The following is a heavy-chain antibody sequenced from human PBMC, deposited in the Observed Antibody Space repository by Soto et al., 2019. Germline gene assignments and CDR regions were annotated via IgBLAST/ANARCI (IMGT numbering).Heavy chain of an antibody. CDR1: GYTFTGYY. D-gene: IGHD3-10*01. V-gene: IGHV1-2*02. J-gene: IGHJ4*02. CDR2: INPNSGGT. CDR3: ARGGVVLLWFGESPEPFDY. Sequence: ASVKVSCKTSGYTFTGYYMHWVRQAPGQGLEWMGWINPNSGGTNYAQKFQGRVTMTRDTSISTAYMELSSLRSEDTAVYYCARGGVVLLWFGESPEPFDYWGQGTLVTVSS.